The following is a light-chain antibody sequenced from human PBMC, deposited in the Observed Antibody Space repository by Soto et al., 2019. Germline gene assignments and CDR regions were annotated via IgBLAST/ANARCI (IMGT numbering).Light chain of an antibody. CDR2: RNN. CDR3: AAWDDRHVV. Sequence: QSVLTRPPSASGTPGQRVTISCSGSSSNIGSNYVYWYQQLPGTAPKLLIYRNNQRPSGVPDRFSGSKSGTSASLAISGLRSEDEADYYCAAWDDRHVVFGGGTKLTVL. CDR1: SSNIGSNY. V-gene: IGLV1-47*01. J-gene: IGLJ2*01.